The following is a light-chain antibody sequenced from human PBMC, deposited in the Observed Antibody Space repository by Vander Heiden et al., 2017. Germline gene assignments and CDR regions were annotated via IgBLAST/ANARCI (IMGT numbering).Light chain of an antibody. CDR2: DAA. CDR1: QSVSNY. CDR3: QQRSNWPPEVT. V-gene: IGKV3-11*01. J-gene: IGKJ4*01. Sequence: LVFPQSPATLSLSPGERATLSCRARQSVSNYLAWYQHKQGQAPRLLIYDAANRAAGITARFSGSGYGTDFNLTISSREPEDVAVYYCQQRSNWPPEVTFGGGTKVEIK.